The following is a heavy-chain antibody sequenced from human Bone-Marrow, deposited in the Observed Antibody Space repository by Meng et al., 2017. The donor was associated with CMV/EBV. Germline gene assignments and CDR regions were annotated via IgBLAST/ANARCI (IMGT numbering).Heavy chain of an antibody. Sequence: GFTFSSDSMGWVRQAPGKAPEWVSTISGSSDRTSFADSVKGRFTISRDNSKNTLYLQMNGLRAEDTAMYYCAPVGGWGTGTPTTMITWGQGTLVTVSS. V-gene: IGHV3-23*01. J-gene: IGHJ5*02. CDR3: APVGGWGTGTPTTMIT. CDR2: ISGSSDRT. CDR1: GFTFSSDS. D-gene: IGHD4-17*01.